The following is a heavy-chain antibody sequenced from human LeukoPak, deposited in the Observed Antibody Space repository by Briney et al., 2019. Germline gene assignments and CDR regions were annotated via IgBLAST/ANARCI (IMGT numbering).Heavy chain of an antibody. J-gene: IGHJ4*02. CDR3: ARNYGRNEDY. V-gene: IGHV1-46*01. CDR2: INPSGGSP. D-gene: IGHD3-10*01. CDR1: GYAFTTYY. Sequence: ASVKVSCKSSGYAFTTYYMHWVRQAPGQGLEWMGIINPSGGSPTYAQKFQGRVTMTRDTSTNTIYMELSSLRSEDTAVYYCARNYGRNEDYWGQGTLVTVSS.